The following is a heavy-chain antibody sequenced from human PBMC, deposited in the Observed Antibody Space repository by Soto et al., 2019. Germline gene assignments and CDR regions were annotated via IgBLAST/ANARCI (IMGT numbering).Heavy chain of an antibody. CDR1: GFTFSSYA. V-gene: IGHV3-30-3*01. J-gene: IGHJ6*02. Sequence: GGSLRLSCAASGFTFSSYAMHWVRQAPGKGLEWVAVISYDGSNKYYADSVKGRFTISRDNSKNTLYLQMNSLRAEDTAVYYCARDRAIQLWSYYYYYGMDVWGQGTTVTVSS. CDR2: ISYDGSNK. D-gene: IGHD5-18*01. CDR3: ARDRAIQLWSYYYYYGMDV.